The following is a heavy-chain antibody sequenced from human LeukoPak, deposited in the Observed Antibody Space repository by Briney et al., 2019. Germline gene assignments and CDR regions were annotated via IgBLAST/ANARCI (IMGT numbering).Heavy chain of an antibody. Sequence: SETLSLTCTVSGGSISSYYWSWIRQPPGKGLEWVGYIYYSGSTNHNPSLKSRLTISVDTSKNQFSLKLSSVTAADTAVYYCGGGTARGGAHNLWGQGTLVTVSS. CDR3: GGGTARGGAHNL. D-gene: IGHD3-10*01. CDR1: GGSISSYY. V-gene: IGHV4-59*01. J-gene: IGHJ5*02. CDR2: IYYSGST.